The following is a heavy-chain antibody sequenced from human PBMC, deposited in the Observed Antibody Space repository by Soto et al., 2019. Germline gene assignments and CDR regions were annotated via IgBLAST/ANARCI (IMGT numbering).Heavy chain of an antibody. CDR3: ARDSVYYGDYELNYFDY. V-gene: IGHV3-11*05. Sequence: QVQLVESGRGLVKPGGSLRLSCAGSGFTFSDYYMSWIRQAPGKGLECVSYISGSSSYTNYADSVKGRFTISRDNAKNSRYLQMNRLRAADTAVYYCARDSVYYGDYELNYFDYCCQGTLVSVS. CDR2: ISGSSSYT. J-gene: IGHJ4*02. CDR1: GFTFSDYY. D-gene: IGHD4-17*01.